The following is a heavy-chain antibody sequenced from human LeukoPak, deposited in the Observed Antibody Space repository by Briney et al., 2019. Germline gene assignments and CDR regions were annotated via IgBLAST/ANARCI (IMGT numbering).Heavy chain of an antibody. CDR2: MYSGGSS. J-gene: IGHJ6*03. Sequence: PSETLSLTCSVSGGSIGSYYWYWIRQPAGKGLEWIGRMYSGGSSNYNPSLKSRVTMSVDTSKNQFSLKLSSVTAADTAVYYCARGTTNYYYYYMDVWGTGTTVTVSS. V-gene: IGHV4-4*07. CDR3: ARGTTNYYYYYMDV. D-gene: IGHD1-14*01. CDR1: GGSIGSYY.